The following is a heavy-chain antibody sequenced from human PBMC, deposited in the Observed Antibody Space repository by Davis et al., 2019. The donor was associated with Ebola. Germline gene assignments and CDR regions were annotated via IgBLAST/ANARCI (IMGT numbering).Heavy chain of an antibody. V-gene: IGHV1-69*04. CDR1: GGTFSSYA. CDR3: AREQPMVQGVFDY. D-gene: IGHD3-10*01. Sequence: SVKVSCKASGGTFSSYAISWVRQAPGQGLEWMGRIIPILGIANYAQKFQGRVTITADESTSTAYMELSSLRSEDTAVYYCAREQPMVQGVFDYWGQGTLVTVSS. CDR2: IIPILGIA. J-gene: IGHJ4*02.